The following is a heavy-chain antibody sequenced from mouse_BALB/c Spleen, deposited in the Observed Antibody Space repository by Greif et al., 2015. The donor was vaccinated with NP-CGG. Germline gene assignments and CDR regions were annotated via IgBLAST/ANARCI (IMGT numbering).Heavy chain of an antibody. Sequence: DVMLVESGGGLVKPGGSLKLSCAASGFTFSSYAMSWVRQSPEKSLEWVAEISSGGSYTYYPDTVTGRFTISRDNAKDTLYLEMSSLRSEDTAMYYCARDHYGSSFFDYWGQGTTLTVSS. CDR2: ISSGGSYT. CDR3: ARDHYGSSFFDY. J-gene: IGHJ2*01. D-gene: IGHD1-1*01. V-gene: IGHV5-9-4*01. CDR1: GFTFSSYA.